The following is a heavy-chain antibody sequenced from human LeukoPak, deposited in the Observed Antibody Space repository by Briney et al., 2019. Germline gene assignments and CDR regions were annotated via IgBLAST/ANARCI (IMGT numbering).Heavy chain of an antibody. CDR1: GFTVSSNY. CDR3: ARDRRKILTGLGGYYYGMDV. J-gene: IGHJ6*02. Sequence: GGSPRLSCAASGFTVSSNYMSWVRQAPGKGLEWVSVIYSGGSTYYADSVKGRFTISRDNSKNTLYLQMNSLRAEDTAVYYCARDRRKILTGLGGYYYGMDVWGQGTTVTVSS. D-gene: IGHD3-9*01. V-gene: IGHV3-66*01. CDR2: IYSGGST.